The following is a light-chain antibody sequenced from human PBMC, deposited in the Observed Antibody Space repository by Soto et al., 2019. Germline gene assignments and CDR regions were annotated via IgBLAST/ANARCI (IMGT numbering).Light chain of an antibody. CDR3: QQSYSTPIT. CDR1: QSISSY. V-gene: IGKV1-39*01. Sequence: DIQITQSPSSLSASVLERFTITCRASQSISSYLNWYQQKPGKAPKLLIYAASSLQSGVPSRFSGSGSGTDFTLTISSLQPEDFATYYCQQSYSTPITFSQGTRLEIK. J-gene: IGKJ5*01. CDR2: AAS.